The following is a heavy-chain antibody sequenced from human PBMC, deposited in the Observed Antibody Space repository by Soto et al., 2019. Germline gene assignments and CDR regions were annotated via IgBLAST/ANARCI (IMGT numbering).Heavy chain of an antibody. Sequence: PGGSLRLSCAASGFTFSSYSMNWVRQAPWKGLEWVSSISSSSSYIYYADSVKGRFTISRDNAKNSLYLQMNSLRAEDTAVYYCARDVVLPAAKNYYYYGMDVWGQGTTVTVSS. J-gene: IGHJ6*02. V-gene: IGHV3-21*01. D-gene: IGHD2-2*01. CDR1: GFTFSSYS. CDR3: ARDVVLPAAKNYYYYGMDV. CDR2: ISSSSSYI.